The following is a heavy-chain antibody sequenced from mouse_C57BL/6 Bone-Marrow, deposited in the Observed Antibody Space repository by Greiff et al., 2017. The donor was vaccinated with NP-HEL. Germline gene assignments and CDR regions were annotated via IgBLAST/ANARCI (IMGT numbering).Heavy chain of an antibody. J-gene: IGHJ3*01. V-gene: IGHV14-4*01. D-gene: IGHD1-1*02. CDR3: TTGGWDAWFAY. CDR1: GFNIKDDY. Sequence: VHVKQSGAELVRPGASVKLSCTASGFNIKDDYMHWVKQRPEQGLEWIGWIDPENGDTEYASKFQGKATITADQSSNTAYLQLSSLSSEDTAVYYCTTGGWDAWFAYWGQGTLVTVSA. CDR2: IDPENGDT.